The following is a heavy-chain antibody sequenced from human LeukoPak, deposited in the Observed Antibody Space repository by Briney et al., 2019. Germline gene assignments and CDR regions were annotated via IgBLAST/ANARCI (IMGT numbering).Heavy chain of an antibody. J-gene: IGHJ4*02. CDR2: INSDGSST. Sequence: PGGSLRLSCVASGFTFSSYWMHWVRQAPGKGLVWVSRINSDGSSTSYADSVKGRFTFSRDNAKNTLYLQMKSLRAEDTAVYYCARAYSDSSGYYPPYFDYWGQGSPVTVSS. CDR3: ARAYSDSSGYYPPYFDY. V-gene: IGHV3-74*01. D-gene: IGHD3-22*01. CDR1: GFTFSSYW.